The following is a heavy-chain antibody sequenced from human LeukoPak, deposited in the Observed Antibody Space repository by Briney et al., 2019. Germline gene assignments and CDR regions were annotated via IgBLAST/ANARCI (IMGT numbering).Heavy chain of an antibody. J-gene: IGHJ4*02. CDR1: GYTFTSYG. V-gene: IGHV1-18*01. Sequence: GASVKVSCKASGYTFTSYGISWVRQAPGQGLEWMGWISAYNGNTNYAQKLQGRVTMTRDTSASTAYMELSSLRSEDTAVYYCARDHVGATELDYWGQGTLVTVSS. CDR2: ISAYNGNT. D-gene: IGHD1-26*01. CDR3: ARDHVGATELDY.